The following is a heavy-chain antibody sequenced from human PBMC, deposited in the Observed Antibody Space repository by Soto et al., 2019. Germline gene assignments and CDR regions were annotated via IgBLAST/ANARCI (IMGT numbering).Heavy chain of an antibody. J-gene: IGHJ3*02. CDR3: ASYQLLYAFDI. CDR2: INHSGST. D-gene: IGHD2-2*01. V-gene: IGHV4-34*01. CDR1: GGSFSGYY. Sequence: SETLSLTCAVYGGSFSGYYWSWIRQPPGKGLEWIGEINHSGSTNYNPSLKSRVTISVDTSKNQFSLKLSSVTAADTAVYYCASYQLLYAFDIWGQGTMVTVSS.